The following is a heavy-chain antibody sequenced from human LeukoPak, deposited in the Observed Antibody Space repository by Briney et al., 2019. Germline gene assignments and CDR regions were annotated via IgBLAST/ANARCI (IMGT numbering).Heavy chain of an antibody. V-gene: IGHV3-21*01. CDR1: GFTFSSYS. Sequence: GGSLRLSCAASGFTFSSYSMNWVRQAPGKGLEWVSSISSSSSYIYYADSVKGRFTISRDNAKNSLYLQMNSLRAEDTAVYYCARDRDYDILTGYQESDYWGQGTLVTVSS. J-gene: IGHJ4*02. CDR3: ARDRDYDILTGYQESDY. D-gene: IGHD3-9*01. CDR2: ISSSSSYI.